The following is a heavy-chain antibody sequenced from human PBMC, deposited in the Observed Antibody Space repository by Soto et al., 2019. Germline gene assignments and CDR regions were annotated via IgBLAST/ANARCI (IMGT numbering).Heavy chain of an antibody. CDR2: IIPIFGTA. CDR3: ASTSSSSFTFDY. D-gene: IGHD6-6*01. CDR1: GGTFSSYA. J-gene: IGHJ4*02. Sequence: SVKVSCKASGGTFSSYAISWVRQAPGQGLEWMGGIIPIFGTANYAQKFQCRVTITADESTSTAYMELSSLRSEDTAVYYCASTSSSSFTFDYWGQGTLVTVSS. V-gene: IGHV1-69*13.